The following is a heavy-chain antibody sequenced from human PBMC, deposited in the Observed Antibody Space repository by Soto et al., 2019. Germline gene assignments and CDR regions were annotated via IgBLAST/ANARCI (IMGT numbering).Heavy chain of an antibody. V-gene: IGHV4-31*03. J-gene: IGHJ3*02. CDR3: AREPRDYYDSSGYYPGAFDI. CDR1: GGSISSGGYY. Sequence: TSETLSLTCTVSGGSISSGGYYWGWIRQHPGKGLEWIGYIYYSGSTYYNPSLKSRVTISVDTSKNQFSLKLSSVTAADTAVYYCAREPRDYYDSSGYYPGAFDIWGQGTMVTVSS. D-gene: IGHD3-22*01. CDR2: IYYSGST.